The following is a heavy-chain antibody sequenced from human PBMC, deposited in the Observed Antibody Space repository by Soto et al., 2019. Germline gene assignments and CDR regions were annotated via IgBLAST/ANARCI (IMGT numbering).Heavy chain of an antibody. CDR1: GGTFSSYA. J-gene: IGHJ6*02. CDR2: IIPIFGTA. V-gene: IGHV1-69*13. CDR3: ARDRGYDSSGYYPRRPRSHYYYYGMDV. D-gene: IGHD3-22*01. Sequence: SVKVSCKASGGTFSSYAISWVRQAPGQGLEWMGGIIPIFGTANYAQKFQGRVTITEDESTSTAYMELSSLRSEDTAVYYCARDRGYDSSGYYPRRPRSHYYYYGMDVWGQGTTVTVSS.